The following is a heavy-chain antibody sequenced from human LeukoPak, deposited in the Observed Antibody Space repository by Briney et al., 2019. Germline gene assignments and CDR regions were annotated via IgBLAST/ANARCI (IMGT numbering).Heavy chain of an antibody. CDR2: ISSSSSTV. CDR1: GFTFSSYS. CDR3: ARDQSGYYDSSGYWHDAFDI. J-gene: IGHJ3*02. D-gene: IGHD3-22*01. Sequence: GGSLRLSCAASGFTFSSYSMNWVRQAPGKGLEWVSYISSSSSTVYYADSVKGRFTISRDNAENSLYLQMNSLRAEDTAVYYCARDQSGYYDSSGYWHDAFDIWGQGTMVTVSS. V-gene: IGHV3-48*01.